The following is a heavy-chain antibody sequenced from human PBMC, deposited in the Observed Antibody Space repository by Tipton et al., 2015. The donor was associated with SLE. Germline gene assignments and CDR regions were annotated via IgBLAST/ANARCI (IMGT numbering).Heavy chain of an antibody. D-gene: IGHD1-26*01. J-gene: IGHJ5*02. V-gene: IGHV4-61*02. Sequence: TLSLTCNVSGVSIMGGGYYWTWIRQPAGRGLEWIGRIYSNGATSYNPSLMSRVTISVDTPKNQFSLKLTSVTAADTAVYYCARDLGSPGNWFAPWGQGTLVTVSS. CDR2: IYSNGAT. CDR3: ARDLGSPGNWFAP. CDR1: GVSIMGGGYY.